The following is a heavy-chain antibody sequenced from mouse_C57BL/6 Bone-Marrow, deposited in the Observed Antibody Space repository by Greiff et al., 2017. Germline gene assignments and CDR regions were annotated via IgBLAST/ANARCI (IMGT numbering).Heavy chain of an antibody. CDR2: ISSGSSTI. CDR3: ARRDYDY. J-gene: IGHJ2*01. V-gene: IGHV5-17*01. D-gene: IGHD2-13*01. CDR1: GFTFSDYG. Sequence: EVQLQQSGGGLVKPGGSLKLSCAASGFTFSDYGMHWVRQAPEKGLEWVAYISSGSSTIYYADTVKGRFTISRDNAKNTLVLQMTSLRSEDTAMYYCARRDYDYWGQGTTLTVSS.